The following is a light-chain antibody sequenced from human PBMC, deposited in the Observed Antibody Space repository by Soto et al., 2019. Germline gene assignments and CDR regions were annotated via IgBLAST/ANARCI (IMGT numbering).Light chain of an antibody. CDR3: QQYYSTPPT. CDR1: QSVFYSSNNKNY. Sequence: DIVMTQSPDSLPVSLGERATINCESSQSVFYSSNNKNYLAWYQQKPGQPPKLLIYWASTRESGVPDRFSGSGSGTDFTLTITSLQAEDVAVYYCQQYYSTPPTFGQGTKLEIK. CDR2: WAS. J-gene: IGKJ2*01. V-gene: IGKV4-1*01.